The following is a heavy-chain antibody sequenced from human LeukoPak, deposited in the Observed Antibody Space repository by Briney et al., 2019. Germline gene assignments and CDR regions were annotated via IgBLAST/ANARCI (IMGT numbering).Heavy chain of an antibody. J-gene: IGHJ4*02. CDR2: IRSKASGGTT. D-gene: IGHD5-18*01. V-gene: IGHV3-49*03. CDR1: GFTFGDYA. Sequence: GGSLRLSCTASGFTFGDYAMSWFRQAPGKGLEWVGFIRSKASGGTTEYAASVKGRFTISRDDSKSIAYLQMNSLKTEDTAVYYCTRGHVDTAMVSDYWGQGTLVTVSS. CDR3: TRGHVDTAMVSDY.